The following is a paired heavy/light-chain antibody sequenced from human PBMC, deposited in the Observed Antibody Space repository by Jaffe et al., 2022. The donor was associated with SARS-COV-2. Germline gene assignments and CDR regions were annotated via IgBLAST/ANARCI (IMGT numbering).Heavy chain of an antibody. V-gene: IGHV4-34*01. CDR3: ARDRKYYYDSSGYYPVYYYYYYMDV. J-gene: IGHJ6*03. D-gene: IGHD3-22*01. CDR1: GGSFSGYY. CDR2: INHSGST. Sequence: QVQLQQWGAGLLKPSETLSLTCAVYGGSFSGYYWSWIRQPPGKGLEWIGEINHSGSTNYNPSLKSRVTISVDTSKNQFSLKLSSVTAADTAVYYCARDRKYYYDSSGYYPVYYYYYYMDVWGKGTTVTVSS.
Light chain of an antibody. V-gene: IGKV3-20*01. CDR1: QSVSSSY. Sequence: EIVLTQSPGTLSLSPGERATLSCRASQSVSSSYLAWYQQKPGQAPRLLIYGASSRATGIPDRFSGSGSGTDFTLTISRLEPEDFAVYYCQQYGSSPGLTFGPGTKVDIK. CDR2: GAS. CDR3: QQYGSSPGLT. J-gene: IGKJ3*01.